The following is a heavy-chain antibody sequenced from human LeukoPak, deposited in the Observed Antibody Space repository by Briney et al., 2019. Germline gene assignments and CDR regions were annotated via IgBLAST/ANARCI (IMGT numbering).Heavy chain of an antibody. Sequence: GSLRLSCAASGFTFSSYSMNWVRQAPGKGLEWVSYISSSSSTIYYADSVKGRFTISRDNAKNSLYLQMNSLRAEDTAVYYCARDGSYGDFTLGYWGQGTLVTVSS. D-gene: IGHD4-17*01. CDR2: ISSSSSTI. J-gene: IGHJ4*02. CDR3: ARDGSYGDFTLGY. V-gene: IGHV3-48*01. CDR1: GFTFSSYS.